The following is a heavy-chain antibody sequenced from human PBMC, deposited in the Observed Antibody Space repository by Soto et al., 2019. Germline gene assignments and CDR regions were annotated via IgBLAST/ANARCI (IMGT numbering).Heavy chain of an antibody. CDR2: IIPIFGTA. CDR1: GGTFSSYA. D-gene: IGHD2-2*02. CDR3: ASRYCSSTSCYRGYYYYGMDV. V-gene: IGHV1-69*13. J-gene: IGHJ6*02. Sequence: SVKVSCKASGGTFSSYAISWVRQAPGQGLEWMGGIIPIFGTANYAQKFQGRVTITADESTSTAYMELSSLRSEDTAVYYCASRYCSSTSCYRGYYYYGMDVWGQGTTVTVSS.